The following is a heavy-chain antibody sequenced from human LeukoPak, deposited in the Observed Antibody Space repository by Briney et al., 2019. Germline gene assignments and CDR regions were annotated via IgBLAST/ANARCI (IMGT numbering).Heavy chain of an antibody. D-gene: IGHD3-22*01. V-gene: IGHV3-7*03. CDR3: AKDAGARLLLPSYYFDY. CDR1: GFTFSSYG. Sequence: PGGSLRLSCAVSGFTFSSYGMSWVRQAPGKGLEWVANIKQDGSEKHYVDSVKGRFTISRDNSKNSLYLQMNSLRAEDTALYYCAKDAGARLLLPSYYFDYWGQGTLVTVSS. J-gene: IGHJ4*02. CDR2: IKQDGSEK.